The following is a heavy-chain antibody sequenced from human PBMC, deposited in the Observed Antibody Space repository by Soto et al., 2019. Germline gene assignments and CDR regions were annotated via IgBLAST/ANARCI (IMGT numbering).Heavy chain of an antibody. CDR3: ARRSPITIFGVVTSGWFDP. V-gene: IGHV4-4*02. CDR2: IYHSGST. J-gene: IGHJ5*02. CDR1: GGSISPSNW. Sequence: PSETLSLTCAVSGGSISPSNWFSWVRQPPGKGLEWIGDIYHSGSTKYNPSLRTRLTMSVDKSRNQFSLNLTSVTAADTAMYYCARRSPITIFGVVTSGWFDPWGQGTLVTVSS. D-gene: IGHD3-3*01.